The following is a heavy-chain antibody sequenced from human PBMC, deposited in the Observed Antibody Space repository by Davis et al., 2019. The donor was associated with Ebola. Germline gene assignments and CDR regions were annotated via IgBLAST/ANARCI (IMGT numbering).Heavy chain of an antibody. J-gene: IGHJ6*02. D-gene: IGHD6-13*01. Sequence: GGSLRLSCAASGFTFDDYAMHWARQAPGKGLEWVSGISWNSGSIGYADSVTGRFTISRDNAKNSLYLQMNSLRAEDTALYYCAKDISPAAAGTYYYYGMDVWGQGTTVTVSS. CDR3: AKDISPAAAGTYYYYGMDV. V-gene: IGHV3-9*01. CDR2: ISWNSGSI. CDR1: GFTFDDYA.